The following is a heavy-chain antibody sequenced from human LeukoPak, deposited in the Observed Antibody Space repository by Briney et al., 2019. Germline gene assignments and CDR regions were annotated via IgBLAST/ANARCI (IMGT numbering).Heavy chain of an antibody. CDR2: IYTSGST. CDR3: ARIYGGRYFDWLYYYYYMDV. J-gene: IGHJ6*03. Sequence: SETLSLTCTVSGGSISSYYWSWIRQPPGKGLEWIGYIYTSGSTNYNPPLKSRVTISVDTSKNQFSLKLSSVTAADTAVYYCARIYGGRYFDWLYYYYYMDVWGKGTTVTVSS. V-gene: IGHV4-4*09. D-gene: IGHD3-9*01. CDR1: GGSISSYY.